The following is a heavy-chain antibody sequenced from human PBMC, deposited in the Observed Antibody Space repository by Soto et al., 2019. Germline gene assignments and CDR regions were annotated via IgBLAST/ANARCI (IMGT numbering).Heavy chain of an antibody. V-gene: IGHV1-69*13. D-gene: IGHD2-15*01. CDR3: ARARGYCSGGSCYHHKIEYFQH. CDR2: IIPIFGTA. CDR1: GGTFSSYA. J-gene: IGHJ1*01. Sequence: ASVKVSFKASGGTFSSYAISWLRQAPGQGLEWMGGIIPIFGTANYAQKFQGRVTITADESTSTAYMELSSLRSEDTAVYYCARARGYCSGGSCYHHKIEYFQHWGQGTLVTSPQ.